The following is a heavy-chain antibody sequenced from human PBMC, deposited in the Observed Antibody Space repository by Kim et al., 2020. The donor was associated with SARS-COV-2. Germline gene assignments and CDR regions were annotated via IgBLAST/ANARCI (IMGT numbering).Heavy chain of an antibody. V-gene: IGHV1-2*02. Sequence: ASVKVSCKASGYTFTDYNIHWVRQAPGKGLEWMGCINADSGGTHYAQKFRGRVTMTTDTSINTAHMELTGLRSDDTAVFYCARNWADNSFDSWGQGTLVTVSS. CDR3: ARNWADNSFDS. CDR1: GYTFTDYN. CDR2: INADSGGT. D-gene: IGHD7-27*01. J-gene: IGHJ4*02.